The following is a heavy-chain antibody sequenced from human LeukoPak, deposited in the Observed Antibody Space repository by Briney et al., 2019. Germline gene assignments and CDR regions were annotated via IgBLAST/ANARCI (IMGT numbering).Heavy chain of an antibody. D-gene: IGHD6-13*01. CDR1: GGSISSYR. CDR2: LYSSGST. J-gene: IGHJ6*02. Sequence: SETLSLTCSVSGGSISSYRWSWIRQSAGKGLEWIGRLYSSGSTDYNPSLKSRVTISVDTSKNQFSLKLSSVTAADTAVYYCARLIAAADPYGMDVWGQGTTVTVSS. CDR3: ARLIAAADPYGMDV. V-gene: IGHV4-4*07.